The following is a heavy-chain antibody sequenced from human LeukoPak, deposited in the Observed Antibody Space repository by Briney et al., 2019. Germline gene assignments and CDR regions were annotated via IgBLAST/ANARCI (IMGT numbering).Heavy chain of an antibody. CDR2: ISAYNGNT. CDR3: ARDVKGIAVAGTLNFDY. CDR1: GYTFTSYG. J-gene: IGHJ4*02. D-gene: IGHD6-19*01. V-gene: IGHV1-18*01. Sequence: ASVKVSCKASGYTFTSYGISWVRQAPGQGLEWMGWISAYNGNTNYAQKLQGRVTTTTDTSTSTAYMELRSLRSDDTAVYYCARDVKGIAVAGTLNFDYWGQGTLVTVSS.